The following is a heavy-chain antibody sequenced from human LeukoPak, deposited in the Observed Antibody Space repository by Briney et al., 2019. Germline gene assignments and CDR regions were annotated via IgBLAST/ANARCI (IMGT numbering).Heavy chain of an antibody. Sequence: ASVKVSCKASGYTFTGYYMHWVRQAPGQGLEWMGWINPNRGGTNYAQKFQGRVTMTRDTSISTAYMELSRQRSDDTAVYYCASSARSGYLTDYFDYWGQGTLVTVSS. CDR3: ASSARSGYLTDYFDY. D-gene: IGHD3-3*01. V-gene: IGHV1-2*02. J-gene: IGHJ4*02. CDR2: INPNRGGT. CDR1: GYTFTGYY.